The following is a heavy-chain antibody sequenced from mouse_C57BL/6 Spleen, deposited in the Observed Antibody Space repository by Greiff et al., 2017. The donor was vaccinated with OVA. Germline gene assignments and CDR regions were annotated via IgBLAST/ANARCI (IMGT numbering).Heavy chain of an antibody. J-gene: IGHJ2*01. Sequence: VQLQQPGAELVKPGASVKLSCKASGYTFTSYWMQWVKQRPGQGLEWIGEIDPSDSYTNYNQKFKGKATLTVDTSSSTAYMQLSSLTSEDSAVYYCARSYDGYLGYWGQGTTLTVSS. CDR3: ARSYDGYLGY. D-gene: IGHD2-3*01. CDR1: GYTFTSYW. V-gene: IGHV1-50*01. CDR2: IDPSDSYT.